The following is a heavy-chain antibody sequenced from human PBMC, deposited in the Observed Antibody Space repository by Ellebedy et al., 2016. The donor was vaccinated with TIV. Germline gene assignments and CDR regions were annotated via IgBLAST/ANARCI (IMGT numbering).Heavy chain of an antibody. V-gene: IGHV1-3*01. Sequence: ASVKVSXXASGYTFTSYAMHWVRQAPGQRLEWMGWINAGNGNTEYSQKFQGRVTITRDTSASTAYMELSSLRSEDTAVYYCARDPSRGGYDSIHFDYWGQGTLVTVSS. D-gene: IGHD5-12*01. CDR2: INAGNGNT. J-gene: IGHJ4*02. CDR3: ARDPSRGGYDSIHFDY. CDR1: GYTFTSYA.